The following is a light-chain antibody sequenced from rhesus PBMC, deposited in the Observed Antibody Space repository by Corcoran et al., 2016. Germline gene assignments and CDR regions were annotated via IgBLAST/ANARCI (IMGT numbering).Light chain of an antibody. CDR1: QGITND. CDR3: QHYYNPPLT. J-gene: IGKJ4*01. CDR2: EAS. V-gene: IGKV1-25*01. Sequence: DIQMTQSPSSLSASVGDRVTITCRASQGITNDLAWYQQKPGETPNLLIYEASSLQSGIPSRFSGSGSGTDCHLNIRILQTEKFTIDYCQHYYNPPLTFGRGTKVEIK.